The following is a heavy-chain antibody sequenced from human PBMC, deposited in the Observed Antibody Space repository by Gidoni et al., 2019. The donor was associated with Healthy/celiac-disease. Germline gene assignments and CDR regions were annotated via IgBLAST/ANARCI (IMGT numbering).Heavy chain of an antibody. CDR2: IYYSGST. J-gene: IGHJ3*02. Sequence: QVQLQESGPGLVKPSETLSLTCTVSGGSIRSSYWSWIRQPPGKGLEWIGYIYYSGSTNYNPSLKSRVTISVDTSKNQFSLKLSSVTAADTAVYYCARVEARYYDSSGLVVYAFDIWGQGTMVTVSS. CDR1: GGSIRSSY. CDR3: ARVEARYYDSSGLVVYAFDI. D-gene: IGHD3-22*01. V-gene: IGHV4-59*01.